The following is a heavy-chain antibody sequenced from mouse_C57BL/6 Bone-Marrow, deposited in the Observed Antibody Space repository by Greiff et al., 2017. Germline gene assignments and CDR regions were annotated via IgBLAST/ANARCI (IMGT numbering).Heavy chain of an antibody. CDR1: GYTFTSYG. V-gene: IGHV1-81*01. Sequence: QVQLQQSGAELARPGASVKLSCKASGYTFTSYGISWVKQRPGQGLEWIGEIYPRSGNTYYNEKFKGKATLTADKSSSTAYMELRSLTSEDSAVYACARCGYHGGFAYWGQGTLVTVSA. CDR2: IYPRSGNT. CDR3: ARCGYHGGFAY. J-gene: IGHJ3*01. D-gene: IGHD2-2*01.